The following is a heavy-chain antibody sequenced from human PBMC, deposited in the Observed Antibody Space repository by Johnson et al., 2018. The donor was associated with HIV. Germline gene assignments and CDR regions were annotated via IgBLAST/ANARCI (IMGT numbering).Heavy chain of an antibody. D-gene: IGHD4-17*01. CDR1: GLNVSGHY. CDR3: QKHNFGNYVSRAFDI. V-gene: IGHV3-66*02. CDR2: IYSGGLT. J-gene: IGHJ3*02. Sequence: VQLVESGGGLAQPGGSLRLSCAASGLNVSGHYMSWVRQSPGKGLEWVSVIYSGGLTYYAQSVKCRVTISRDNSKNTLYLQMNSLRGDDTAIYYCQKHNFGNYVSRAFDIWGQGTMVTVSS.